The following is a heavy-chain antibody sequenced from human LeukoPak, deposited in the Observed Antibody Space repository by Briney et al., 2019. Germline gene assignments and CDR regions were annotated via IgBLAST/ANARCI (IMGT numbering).Heavy chain of an antibody. J-gene: IGHJ4*02. Sequence: GGSLRLSCAASWFTVSNNYMSWVRQAPGGGLEWVSVIHSGGTTNYADSVQGRFTISRDNSKTTVYLHMNSLRAEDTAVYYCARDSDSGYGPFASWGQGTLVTVSS. V-gene: IGHV3-53*01. CDR3: ARDSDSGYGPFAS. CDR2: IHSGGTT. CDR1: WFTVSNNY. D-gene: IGHD5-12*01.